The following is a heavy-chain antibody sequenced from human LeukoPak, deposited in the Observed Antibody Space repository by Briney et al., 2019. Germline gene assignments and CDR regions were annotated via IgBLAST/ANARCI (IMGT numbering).Heavy chain of an antibody. Sequence: GGSLRLSCAASGFTFSNYGMSWVRQAPGKGLEWVSGLSGSGGSTYYADSVRGRFTISRDNSKNTLYLQMDSLRAEDTAVYYCARHRTASDYWGQGTLVTVSS. CDR1: GFTFSNYG. J-gene: IGHJ4*02. D-gene: IGHD3-16*02. CDR2: LSGSGGST. V-gene: IGHV3-23*01. CDR3: ARHRTASDY.